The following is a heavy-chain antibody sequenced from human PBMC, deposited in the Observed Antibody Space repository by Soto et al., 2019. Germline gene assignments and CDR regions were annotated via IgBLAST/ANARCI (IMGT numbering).Heavy chain of an antibody. J-gene: IGHJ3*01. CDR1: GFSLTRSEVG. V-gene: IGHV2-5*02. Sequence: ITLKESGPPLVKPTQTLTLTCTFAGFSLTRSEVGVGWIRQPPGKALEWLALIYGDDEKLYSPSLKTRLTITRHTSENQVVLTMTNMDPVDTATYYCAQSKWELLRAFEVWGQGTMVTVSS. D-gene: IGHD1-26*01. CDR2: IYGDDEK. CDR3: AQSKWELLRAFEV.